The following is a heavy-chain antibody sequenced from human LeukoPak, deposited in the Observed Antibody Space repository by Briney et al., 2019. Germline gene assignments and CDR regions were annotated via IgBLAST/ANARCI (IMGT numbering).Heavy chain of an antibody. V-gene: IGHV1-18*01. CDR2: ISAYNGNT. CDR1: GYTFTSYG. CDR3: ARDQITMVRGSVFDY. Sequence: GASVEVSCKASGYTFTSYGISWVRQAPGQGLEWMGWISAYNGNTNYAQKLQGRVTMTTDTSTSTAYMELRSLRSDDTAVYYCARDQITMVRGSVFDYWGQGTLVTVSS. D-gene: IGHD3-10*01. J-gene: IGHJ4*02.